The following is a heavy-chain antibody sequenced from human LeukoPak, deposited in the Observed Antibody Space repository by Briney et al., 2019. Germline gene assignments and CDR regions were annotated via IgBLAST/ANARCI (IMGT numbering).Heavy chain of an antibody. J-gene: IGHJ4*02. Sequence: GGSLRLSCVGSGLSFSGFELNWVRQAPGKGLEWVSYISSHGTTKTYADSTKGRFTISRDNAKNSLFLQMNSLRAADTAIYYCARRFRDWGLGTLVTVSS. CDR1: GLSFSGFE. V-gene: IGHV3-48*03. D-gene: IGHD5-24*01. CDR2: ISSHGTTK. CDR3: ARRFRD.